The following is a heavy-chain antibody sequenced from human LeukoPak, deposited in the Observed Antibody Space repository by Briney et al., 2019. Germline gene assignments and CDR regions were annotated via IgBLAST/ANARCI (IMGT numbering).Heavy chain of an antibody. V-gene: IGHV1-24*01. CDR2: FDPEDGET. CDR3: ARDSPIVVVPAAKHRPFDY. CDR1: GYTLTELS. D-gene: IGHD2-2*01. Sequence: ASVKVSCKVSGYTLTELSMHWVRQAPGKGLEWMGGFDPEDGETIYAQKFQGRVTMTEDTSTDTAYMELSSLRSEDTAVYYCARDSPIVVVPAAKHRPFDYWGQGTLVTVSS. J-gene: IGHJ4*02.